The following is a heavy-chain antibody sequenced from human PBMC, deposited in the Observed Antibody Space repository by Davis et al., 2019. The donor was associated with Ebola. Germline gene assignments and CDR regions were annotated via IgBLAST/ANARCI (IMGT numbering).Heavy chain of an antibody. D-gene: IGHD3-3*01. J-gene: IGHJ4*02. V-gene: IGHV4-31*03. CDR3: ARGWAIFGVALDYYFDF. CDR1: GASISSGGYY. CDR2: IHNSGST. Sequence: SETLSLTCSVSGASISSGGYYWNWIRHHPGKGLEWIGYIHNSGSTSYNPSLKSRVSVSIDTSKNQFSLKMTSVTAADTAVYYCARGWAIFGVALDYYFDFWGQGSLVTVSS.